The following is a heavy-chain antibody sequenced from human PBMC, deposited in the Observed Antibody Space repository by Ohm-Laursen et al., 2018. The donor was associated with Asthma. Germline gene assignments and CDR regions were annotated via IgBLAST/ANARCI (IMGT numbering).Heavy chain of an antibody. D-gene: IGHD5-24*01. Sequence: SLRLSCAASGFSFSGYCMSWVRQIPGKGLERVANIKFDGTPTFYLDSVKGRFTISRDDAENTLYLQMSSLRADDSAVYYCARGSLEGLQWGQGTLVTVSS. V-gene: IGHV3-7*01. J-gene: IGHJ4*02. CDR2: IKFDGTPT. CDR1: GFSFSGYC. CDR3: ARGSLEGLQ.